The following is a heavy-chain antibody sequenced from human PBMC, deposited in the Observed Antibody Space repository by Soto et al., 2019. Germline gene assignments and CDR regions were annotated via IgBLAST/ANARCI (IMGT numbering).Heavy chain of an antibody. CDR1: GGTFSSYA. J-gene: IGHJ6*02. Sequence: QVQLVQSGAEVKKPGSSVKVSCKASGGTFSSYAINWVRQAPGQGLEWMGGIIPIFATADYAQKFQGRVTINADESTSTAYMELSSLRSEDTDVYYCAQCLLGVNYYYGMDVWGQGTTVTVSS. D-gene: IGHD3-16*01. V-gene: IGHV1-69*12. CDR2: IIPIFATA. CDR3: AQCLLGVNYYYGMDV.